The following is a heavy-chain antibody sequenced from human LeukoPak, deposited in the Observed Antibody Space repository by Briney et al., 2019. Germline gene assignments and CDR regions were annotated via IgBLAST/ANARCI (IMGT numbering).Heavy chain of an antibody. CDR2: ISWNSGSI. J-gene: IGHJ4*02. Sequence: GGSLRLSCAASGFTFDDYAMHWVRQAPGKGLEWVSGISWNSGSIGYADSVKGRFTISRDNAKNSLYLQMNSLRAEDTAVYYCARDPGSSSWYGGFGYWGQGTLVTVSS. D-gene: IGHD6-13*01. CDR3: ARDPGSSSWYGGFGY. CDR1: GFTFDDYA. V-gene: IGHV3-9*01.